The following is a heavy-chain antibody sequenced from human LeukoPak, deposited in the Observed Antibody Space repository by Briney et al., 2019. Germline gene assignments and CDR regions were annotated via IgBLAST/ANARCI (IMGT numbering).Heavy chain of an antibody. J-gene: IGHJ6*02. V-gene: IGHV4-34*01. D-gene: IGHD3-10*01. CDR1: GGSFSGYY. CDR3: ARILWFGDYYYYGMDV. Sequence: SETLSLTCAVYGGSFSGYYWSWIRQPPGKGLEWIGEINHSGSTNYNPSLRSRVTISVDTSKNQFSLKLSSVTAADTAVYYCARILWFGDYYYYGMDVWGQGTTVTVSS. CDR2: INHSGST.